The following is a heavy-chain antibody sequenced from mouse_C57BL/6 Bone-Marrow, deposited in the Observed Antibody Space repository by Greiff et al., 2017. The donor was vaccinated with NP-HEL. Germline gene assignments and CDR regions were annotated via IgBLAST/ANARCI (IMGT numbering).Heavy chain of an antibody. V-gene: IGHV1-59*01. CDR1: GYTFTSYW. CDR2: IDPSDSYT. CDR3: ATYYRYFDV. Sequence: QVQLKQPGAELVRPGTSVKLSCKASGYTFTSYWMHWVKQRPGQGLEWIGVIDPSDSYTNYNQKFKGKATLTVDTSSSTAYMQLSSLTSEDSAVYYCATYYRYFDVWGTGTTVTVSS. J-gene: IGHJ1*03.